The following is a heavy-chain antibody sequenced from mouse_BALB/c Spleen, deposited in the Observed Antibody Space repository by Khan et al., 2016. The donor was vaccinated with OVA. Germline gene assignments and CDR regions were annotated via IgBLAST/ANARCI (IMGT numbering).Heavy chain of an antibody. CDR1: GYTFTDYA. CDR2: ISTIYGDA. J-gene: IGHJ3*01. CDR3: VRGGKFAY. Sequence: QVRLQQSGAELVRPGVSVKISCKASGYTFTDYAMHWVKQRHAKSLEWIGVISTIYGDADYNQKFQGKASMTVDRSSSTVYMELARLTSEESAIYYCVRGGKFAYWGQGTLVTVSA. V-gene: IGHV1S137*01. D-gene: IGHD1-1*02.